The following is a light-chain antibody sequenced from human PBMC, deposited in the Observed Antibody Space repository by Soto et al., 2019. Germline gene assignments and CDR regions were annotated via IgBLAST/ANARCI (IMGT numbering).Light chain of an antibody. V-gene: IGKV2-28*01. CDR2: LGS. CDR3: MQALQTPWT. Sequence: EIMVTQSPLSLPVTPGAPASISCSSSHSLLHSNGYNYLDWYLQKPGQSPQLLIYLGSNRASGVPDRFSGSGSGTDFTLNISRVEAEDVGVYYCMQALQTPWTFGQGTKVDI. CDR1: HSLLHSNGYNY. J-gene: IGKJ1*01.